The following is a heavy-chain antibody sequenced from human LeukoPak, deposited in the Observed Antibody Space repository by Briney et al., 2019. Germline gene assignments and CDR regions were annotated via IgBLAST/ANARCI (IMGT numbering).Heavy chain of an antibody. Sequence: GASVKVSCKASGYIFASYGISWVRQAPGQGLDWTGWISAYNGDTKYAQNLQGRVTLTTDTSTGTAYMELRSLTSDDTALYYCARDTALIITPGGPDYWGRGTLITVSS. V-gene: IGHV1-18*01. CDR3: ARDTALIITPGGPDY. J-gene: IGHJ4*02. D-gene: IGHD3-10*01. CDR2: ISAYNGDT. CDR1: GYIFASYG.